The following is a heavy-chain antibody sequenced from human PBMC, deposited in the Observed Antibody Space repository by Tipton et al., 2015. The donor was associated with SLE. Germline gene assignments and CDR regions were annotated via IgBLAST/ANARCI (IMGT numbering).Heavy chain of an antibody. CDR1: GFTFSNYE. D-gene: IGHD5-18*01. J-gene: IGHJ4*02. CDR3: ARDLLYGGYSYGLDY. Sequence: SLRLSCAASGFTFSNYEMTWVRQAPGKGLECISYISSSGYTIYYADSVKGRFTISRDNSKNTLYLQMNSLRAEDTAVYYCARDLLYGGYSYGLDYWGQGTLVTVSS. CDR2: ISSSGYTI. V-gene: IGHV3-48*03.